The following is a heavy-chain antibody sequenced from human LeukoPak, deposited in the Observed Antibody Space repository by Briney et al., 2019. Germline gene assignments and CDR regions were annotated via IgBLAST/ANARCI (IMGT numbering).Heavy chain of an antibody. J-gene: IGHJ3*02. CDR1: GYSFTTYW. CDR2: IYPGDSDT. D-gene: IGHD5-24*01. CDR3: ARRDGYGAYDI. Sequence: GESLKISCKGSGYSFTTYWIGWVRHGPGQGLGWIGIIYPGDSDTRYSPSFQGQVTISADKSISTAYLQWSSLKASDTAMYYCARRDGYGAYDIWGQGTMVTVSS. V-gene: IGHV5-51*01.